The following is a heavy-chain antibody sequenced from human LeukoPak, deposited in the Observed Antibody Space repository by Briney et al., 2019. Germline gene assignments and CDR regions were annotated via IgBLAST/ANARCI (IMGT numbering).Heavy chain of an antibody. CDR2: ISYDGSNK. D-gene: IGHD6-19*01. CDR3: AKHPYSGWYMDYFDY. V-gene: IGHV3-30-3*02. J-gene: IGHJ4*02. Sequence: GGSLRLSCAASGFTFSSYAMHWVRQAPGKGLEWVAVISYDGSNKYYADSVKGRFTISRDNSKNTLYLQMNSLRAEDTAVYYCAKHPYSGWYMDYFDYWGQGTLVTVSS. CDR1: GFTFSSYA.